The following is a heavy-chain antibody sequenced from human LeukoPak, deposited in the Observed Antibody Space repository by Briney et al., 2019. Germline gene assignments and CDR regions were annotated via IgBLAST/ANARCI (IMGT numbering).Heavy chain of an antibody. V-gene: IGHV4-4*02. CDR3: ARMLEGNNWFDP. D-gene: IGHD1-1*01. J-gene: IGHJ5*02. CDR1: SGSISSSNW. Sequence: HPSETLSLTCAVSSGSISSSNWWSWVRQPPGEGLEWIGEIYHSGSTNYNPSLKSRVTISVDKSKNQFSLKLSSVTAADTAVYYCARMLEGNNWFDPWGQGTLVTVSS. CDR2: IYHSGST.